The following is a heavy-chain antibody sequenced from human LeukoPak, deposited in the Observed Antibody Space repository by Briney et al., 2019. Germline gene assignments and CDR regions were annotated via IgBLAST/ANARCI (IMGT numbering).Heavy chain of an antibody. CDR2: IYYSGST. CDR1: GGSISSSSYY. CDR3: AREGRASSENCDFWSGYYKYFDY. D-gene: IGHD3-3*01. V-gene: IGHV4-39*07. Sequence: SETLSLTCTVSGGSISSSSYYWGWIRQPPGKGLEWIGSIYYSGSTYYNPSLKSRVTISVDTSKNQFSLKLSSVTAADTAVYYCAREGRASSENCDFWSGYYKYFDYWGQGTLVTVSS. J-gene: IGHJ4*02.